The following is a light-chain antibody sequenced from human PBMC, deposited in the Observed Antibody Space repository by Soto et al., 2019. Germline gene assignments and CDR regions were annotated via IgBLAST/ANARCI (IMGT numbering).Light chain of an antibody. V-gene: IGLV2-14*01. CDR2: DVS. J-gene: IGLJ2*01. CDR1: SGDVGAYDY. CDR3: ISYTTTDTLI. Sequence: QSALTQPASVSASPGQSITIPCTGTSGDVGAYDYVCWYQQDPGKAPQLIIYDVSSRPSGISDRFSGSKSGNTASLTISGLQPEDEADYYCISYTTTDTLIFGGGTKLTVL.